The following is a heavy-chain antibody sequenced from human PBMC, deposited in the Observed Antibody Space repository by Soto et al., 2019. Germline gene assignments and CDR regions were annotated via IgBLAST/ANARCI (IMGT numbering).Heavy chain of an antibody. CDR1: GYTFAAYY. CDR3: ARDPDSGDYWGYFFDS. CDR2: INPTSGGT. V-gene: IGHV1-2*02. Sequence: QVQLVQSGAEVKKPGASVKVSCKTSGYTFAAYYIHWIRQAPGQGLEWMGWINPTSGGTFYAQNFQDRVTMPRDTSISTAYMELRRLNSDDTAVYYCARDPDSGDYWGYFFDSWGQGTQVTVSS. J-gene: IGHJ4*02. D-gene: IGHD4-17*01.